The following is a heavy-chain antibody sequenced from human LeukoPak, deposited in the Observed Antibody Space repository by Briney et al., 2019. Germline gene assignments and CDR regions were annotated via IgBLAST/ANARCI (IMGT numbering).Heavy chain of an antibody. V-gene: IGHV3-48*01. J-gene: IGHJ4*02. Sequence: PGGSLRLSCAASGFPLSSYSINWVCQAPGKGLEWVSYISSSGSAIYYVDSVKGRFTVSRGNAKSSLFLQMNSPRAEDTAVYYCVRVKGSYFDYWGQGALVTVSS. CDR2: ISSSGSAI. CDR3: VRVKGSYFDY. CDR1: GFPLSSYS. D-gene: IGHD2-15*01.